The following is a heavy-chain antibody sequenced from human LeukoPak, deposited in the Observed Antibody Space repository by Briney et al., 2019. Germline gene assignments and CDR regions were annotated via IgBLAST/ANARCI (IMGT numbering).Heavy chain of an antibody. CDR3: AKDTGYDSSGYPLRYYYYGMDV. J-gene: IGHJ6*02. V-gene: IGHV3-30*18. D-gene: IGHD3-22*01. CDR1: GFTFSSYG. Sequence: GGSLRLSCAASGFTFSSYGMHWVRQAPGKGLEWVAVMSYDGSNKYYADSVKGRFTISRDNSKNTLYLQMNSLRAEDTAVYYCAKDTGYDSSGYPLRYYYYGMDVWGQGTTVTVSS. CDR2: MSYDGSNK.